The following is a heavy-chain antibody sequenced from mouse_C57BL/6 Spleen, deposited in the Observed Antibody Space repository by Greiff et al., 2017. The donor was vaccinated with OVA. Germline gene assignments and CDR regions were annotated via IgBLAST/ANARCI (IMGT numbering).Heavy chain of an antibody. CDR3: ARQAITTVVATGAMDY. CDR1: GFTFSDYY. V-gene: IGHV5-12*01. J-gene: IGHJ4*01. Sequence: EVKVVESGGGLVQPGGSLKLSCAASGFTFSDYYMYWVRQTPEKRLEWVAYISNGRGSTYYPDTVKGRFTISRDNAKNTLYLQMSRLKSEDTAMYYCARQAITTVVATGAMDYWGQGTSVTVSS. CDR2: ISNGRGST. D-gene: IGHD1-1*01.